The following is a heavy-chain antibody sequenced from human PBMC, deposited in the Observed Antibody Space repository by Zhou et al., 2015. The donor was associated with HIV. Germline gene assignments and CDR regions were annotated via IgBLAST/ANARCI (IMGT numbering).Heavy chain of an antibody. CDR1: GYTFTSYD. CDR3: ARGYDILTGSNNWFDP. D-gene: IGHD3-9*01. Sequence: QVQLVQSGAEVKKPGASVKVSCKASGYTFTSYDINWVRQATGQGLEWMGWMNPNSGNTGYAQKFQGRVTMTRNTSISTAYMELSSLRSEDTAVYYCARGYDILTGSNNWFDPWGQGTLVTVSS. CDR2: MNPNSGNT. V-gene: IGHV1-8*01. J-gene: IGHJ5*02.